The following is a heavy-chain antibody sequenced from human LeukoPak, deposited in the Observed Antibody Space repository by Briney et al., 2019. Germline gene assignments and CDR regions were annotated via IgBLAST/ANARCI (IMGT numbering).Heavy chain of an antibody. CDR1: GGSISSYY. D-gene: IGHD4/OR15-4a*01. J-gene: IGHJ6*03. CDR3: ARDDYEVPYYYYMDV. CDR2: IYTSGST. Sequence: SETLSLTCTVSGGSISSYYWSWIRQPAGKGLEWIGRIYTSGSTNYNPSLKSRVTMSVDMSKNQFSLKLSSVTAADTAVYYCARDDYEVPYYYYMDVWGKGTTVTVSS. V-gene: IGHV4-4*07.